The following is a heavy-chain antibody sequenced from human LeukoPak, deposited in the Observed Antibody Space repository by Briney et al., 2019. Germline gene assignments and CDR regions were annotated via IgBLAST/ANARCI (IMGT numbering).Heavy chain of an antibody. D-gene: IGHD6-19*01. CDR2: ISGSGGST. V-gene: IGHV3-23*01. CDR1: GFAFSSYA. Sequence: GGFLRLSCAASGFAFSSYAMSWVRQAPGKGLEWVSAISGSGGSTYYADSVKGRFTISRDNSKNTLYLQMNSLRAEDTAVYYCATDSSGWYRVYWGQGTLVTVSS. CDR3: ATDSSGWYRVY. J-gene: IGHJ4*02.